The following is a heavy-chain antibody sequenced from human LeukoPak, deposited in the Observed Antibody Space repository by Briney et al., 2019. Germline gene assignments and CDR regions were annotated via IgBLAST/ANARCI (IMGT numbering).Heavy chain of an antibody. CDR1: GGSFSGYY. J-gene: IGHJ3*02. D-gene: IGHD3-22*01. CDR2: INHSGST. CDR3: ALDSSGYYLDAFDI. V-gene: IGHV4-34*01. Sequence: SETLSLTCAVYGGSFSGYYWSWIRQPPGKGLEWIGEINHSGSTNYNPSLKSRVTISVDTSKNQFSLKLSSVTAADTAVYYCALDSSGYYLDAFDIWGQGTMVTVSS.